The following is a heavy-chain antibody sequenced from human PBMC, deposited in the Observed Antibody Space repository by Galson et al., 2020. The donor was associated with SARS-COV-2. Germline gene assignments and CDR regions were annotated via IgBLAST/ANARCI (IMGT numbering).Heavy chain of an antibody. Sequence: SETLFLTCTVSGGSISSSSYYWGWIRQPPGKGLEWIGSIYYSGSTYYNPSLKSRVTISIDTSKNQFSLKLSSVTAADTAVYYCARLLDCSGGSCPHNWFDPWGQGTLVTVSS. D-gene: IGHD2-15*01. V-gene: IGHV4-39*01. J-gene: IGHJ5*02. CDR3: ARLLDCSGGSCPHNWFDP. CDR1: GGSISSSSYY. CDR2: IYYSGST.